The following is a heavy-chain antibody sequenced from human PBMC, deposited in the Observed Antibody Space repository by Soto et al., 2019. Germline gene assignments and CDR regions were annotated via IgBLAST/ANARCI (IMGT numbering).Heavy chain of an antibody. D-gene: IGHD3-3*01. CDR2: IYGTGTT. V-gene: IGHV4-4*07. Sequence: PSETLSLTCTDSGASLSGFYWSWLRQSAGKGQEWIGRIYGTGTTDYNPALKRRVMMSVDTSKKQYSLQLRSVIAADKAVYYCVRDGEKTLGDCFDPWGQGISVTVSS. CDR3: VRDGEKTLGDCFDP. CDR1: GASLSGFY. J-gene: IGHJ5*02.